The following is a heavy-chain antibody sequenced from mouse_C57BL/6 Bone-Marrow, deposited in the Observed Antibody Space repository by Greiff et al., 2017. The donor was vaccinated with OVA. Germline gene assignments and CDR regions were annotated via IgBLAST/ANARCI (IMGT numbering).Heavy chain of an antibody. CDR3: AREGYYGSLAY. D-gene: IGHD1-1*01. CDR2: ISYDGSN. J-gene: IGHJ3*01. V-gene: IGHV3-6*01. Sequence: EVKLQESGPGLVKPSQSLSLTCSVTGYSITSGYYWNWIRQFPGNKLEWMGYISYDGSNNYNPSLKNRISITRDTSKNQFFLKLNSVTTADTATYYCAREGYYGSLAYWGQGTLVTVSA. CDR1: GYSITSGYY.